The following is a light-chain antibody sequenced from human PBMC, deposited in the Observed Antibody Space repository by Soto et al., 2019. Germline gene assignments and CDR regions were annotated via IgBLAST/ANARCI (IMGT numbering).Light chain of an antibody. V-gene: IGLV2-14*01. Sequence: ALTQPASLSGSPGQSITISCTGTSSDIGAYDYVSWFQQHPGKAPKLMISEVNNRPSGVSNRFSGSKSGNTASLTISGLQAEDEADYYCCTSYEGGGKYVFGTGTKVTVL. CDR3: TSYEGGGKYV. J-gene: IGLJ1*01. CDR2: EVN. CDR1: SSDIGAYDY.